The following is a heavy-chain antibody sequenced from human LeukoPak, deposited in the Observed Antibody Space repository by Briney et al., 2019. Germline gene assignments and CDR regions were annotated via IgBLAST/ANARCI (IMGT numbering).Heavy chain of an antibody. V-gene: IGHV3-7*01. CDR2: IKQDGSEK. J-gene: IGHJ4*02. CDR3: ARVVMVRGVGFDY. CDR1: GFTFGSYW. D-gene: IGHD3-10*01. Sequence: GGSLRLSCAASGFTFGSYWMSWVRQAPGKGLEWVANIKQDGSEKYYVDSVKGRFTISRDNAKNSLYLQMNSLRAEDTAVYYCARVVMVRGVGFDYWGQGTLVTVSS.